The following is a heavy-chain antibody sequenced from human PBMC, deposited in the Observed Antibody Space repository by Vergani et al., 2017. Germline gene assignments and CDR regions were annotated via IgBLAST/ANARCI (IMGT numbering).Heavy chain of an antibody. V-gene: IGHV3-33*01. CDR2: IWYDGSNK. Sequence: QVQLVESEGGVVQPGRSLTLSCVASGFTFSSHGMHWVRQAPGKGLEWVAVIWYDGSNKYYGDSVKGRFTISRDNSKNTLYLQMNSLRVEDTAVYYCARWGNEKSRDAWGQGTLVTVSS. J-gene: IGHJ5*02. CDR3: ARWGNEKSRDA. D-gene: IGHD1-1*01. CDR1: GFTFSSHG.